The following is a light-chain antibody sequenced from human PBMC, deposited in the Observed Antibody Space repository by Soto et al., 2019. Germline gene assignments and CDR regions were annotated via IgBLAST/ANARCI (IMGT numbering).Light chain of an antibody. V-gene: IGLV2-11*01. Sequence: QSALTQPRSVSGSPGQSVTISCTGTSSDVGGYNYVSWYQQHPGKAPKLMIDDVSKRPSGVPDRFSGSKSGNTASLTISGLQADDEADYYCCSYAGTYTGVFGGGTQLTVL. J-gene: IGLJ3*02. CDR1: SSDVGGYNY. CDR2: DVS. CDR3: CSYAGTYTGV.